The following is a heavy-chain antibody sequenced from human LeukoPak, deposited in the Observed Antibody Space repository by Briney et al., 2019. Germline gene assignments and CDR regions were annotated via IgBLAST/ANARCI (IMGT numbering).Heavy chain of an antibody. V-gene: IGHV4-31*03. Sequence: SETLSLTCTVSGGSISSGGYYWSWIRQHPGKGLEWIGYIYYSGSTYYNPSLKSRVTISVDTSKNQFSLKLSSVTAADTAVYYCARDSEGAARYWGQGTLVTVSS. CDR1: GGSISSGGYY. CDR2: IYYSGST. J-gene: IGHJ4*02. D-gene: IGHD1-26*01. CDR3: ARDSEGAARY.